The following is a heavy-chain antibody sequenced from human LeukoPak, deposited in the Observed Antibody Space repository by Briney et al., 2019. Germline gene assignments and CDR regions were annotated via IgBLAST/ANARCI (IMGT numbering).Heavy chain of an antibody. CDR1: GFTFDDYA. CDR3: ARAVGVTAIHNAFDI. CDR2: ISWNSGSI. D-gene: IGHD2-21*02. Sequence: GGSLRLSCAASGFTFDDYAMHWVRQAPGKGLEWVSGISWNSGSIGYADSVKGRFTISRDNSKNTLYLQMNSLRAEDTAVYYCARAVGVTAIHNAFDIWGQGTMVTVSS. V-gene: IGHV3-9*01. J-gene: IGHJ3*02.